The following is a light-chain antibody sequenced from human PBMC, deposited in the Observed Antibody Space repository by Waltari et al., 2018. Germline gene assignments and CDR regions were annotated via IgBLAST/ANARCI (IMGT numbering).Light chain of an antibody. CDR2: KAS. J-gene: IGKJ5*01. CDR3: QQYNSYLIT. V-gene: IGKV1-5*03. Sequence: DIQMTQSPSTLSASVGDRVTITCRASQSISSWLAWYQQKPGKAPKLLIYKASSLESGVPSRFSSSGSGTEFTLTISSLQPDDFATYYCQQYNSYLITFGQGTRLEIK. CDR1: QSISSW.